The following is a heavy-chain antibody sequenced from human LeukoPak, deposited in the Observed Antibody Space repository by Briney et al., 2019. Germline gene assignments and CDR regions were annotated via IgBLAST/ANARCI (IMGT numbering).Heavy chain of an antibody. J-gene: IGHJ4*02. CDR2: IYYSGST. CDR3: ARSRVAVDPFDY. D-gene: IGHD6-19*01. Sequence: PSQTLSLTCTVSGGSISSGSYYWSWIRQPAGKGLEWIGYIYYSGSTKYNPSLKSRVTISVDTSKKQFSLKLSSVTAADTALYYCARSRVAVDPFDYWGQGILVTISS. CDR1: GGSISSGSYY. V-gene: IGHV4-61*09.